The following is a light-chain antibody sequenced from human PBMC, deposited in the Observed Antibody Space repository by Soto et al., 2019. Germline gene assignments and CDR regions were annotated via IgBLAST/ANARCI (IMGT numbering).Light chain of an antibody. Sequence: QSVLSQPASVSGSPGQSITISCPGTSSDVGGYDFVSWYQHPPGKAPKLIIFEVNDRPSGVSDRFSGSKSGNTASQTISGLRAEDEADYYCSSHTASSTLVFGTGTKVTVL. CDR1: SSDVGGYDF. CDR2: EVN. V-gene: IGLV2-14*01. CDR3: SSHTASSTLV. J-gene: IGLJ1*01.